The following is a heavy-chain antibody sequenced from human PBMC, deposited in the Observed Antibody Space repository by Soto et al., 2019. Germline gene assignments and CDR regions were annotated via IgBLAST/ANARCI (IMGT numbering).Heavy chain of an antibody. Sequence: QLQLVQSGAEVREPGASVKVSCKASGYTFTRYGISWVRQAPGQGLEWMGWISADSGNTKYAQKLQGRLTMTTDTSTSTAYMELRSLRSDDTAVYYCARHAEPRVVLAVANVWGQGTLVTVSS. J-gene: IGHJ4*02. CDR2: ISADSGNT. D-gene: IGHD6-19*01. CDR3: ARHAEPRVVLAVANV. CDR1: GYTFTRYG. V-gene: IGHV1-18*04.